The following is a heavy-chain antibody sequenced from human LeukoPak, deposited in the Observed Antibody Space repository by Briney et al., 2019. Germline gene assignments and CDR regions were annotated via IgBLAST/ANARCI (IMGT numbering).Heavy chain of an antibody. CDR1: GFSFSGYE. Sequence: GGSLRLSCAASGFSFSGYEMNWVRQAPGKGLERVSYISSSGSTMYSADSVKGRFTISRDNAKNSLYLQMNSPRAEDTGVYYCARDRGYSYDYALDYWGQGTLVTVSS. D-gene: IGHD5-18*01. CDR3: ARDRGYSYDYALDY. CDR2: ISSSGSTM. J-gene: IGHJ4*02. V-gene: IGHV3-48*03.